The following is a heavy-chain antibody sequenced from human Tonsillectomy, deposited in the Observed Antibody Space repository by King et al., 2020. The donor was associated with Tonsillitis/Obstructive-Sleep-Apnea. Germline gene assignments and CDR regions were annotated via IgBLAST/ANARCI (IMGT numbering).Heavy chain of an antibody. V-gene: IGHV3-30*18. D-gene: IGHD4-17*01. J-gene: IGHJ6*02. CDR1: GFTFTSYG. CDR2: ISYDGSNK. CDR3: AKAADFGDYRFYYYYDMDV. Sequence: VQLVESGGGVVQPGRSLRLSCAASGFTFTSYGIHWVRQAPGKGLEWVAVISYDGSNKYYADSAKGRFTISRDNSKNTLYLQMNSLRAEDTAVYYCAKAADFGDYRFYYYYDMDVWGQGTTVTVSS.